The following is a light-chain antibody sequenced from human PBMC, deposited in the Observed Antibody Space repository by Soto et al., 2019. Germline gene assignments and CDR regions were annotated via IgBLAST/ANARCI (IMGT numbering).Light chain of an antibody. CDR3: LQHYTHPWT. V-gene: IGKV1-17*01. CDR2: ATS. Sequence: DIPMTQSPSSLSASVGDSVTITCRASQAIRNDLGWYQQKPGRAPKRLIFATSNLHSRVPSRFHGSGSGTEFTLTINSLQPEDFAAYYCLQHYTHPWTFGQGTKVEIK. CDR1: QAIRND. J-gene: IGKJ1*01.